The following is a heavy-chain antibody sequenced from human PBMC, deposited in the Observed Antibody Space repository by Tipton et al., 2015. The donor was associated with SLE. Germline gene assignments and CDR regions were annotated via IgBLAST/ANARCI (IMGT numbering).Heavy chain of an antibody. Sequence: SLRLSCAASEFTFSSYNMNWVRQAPGKGLEWVSYISRSTTTTYYADSVKGRFTISRDNAKNTLYLQMNSLGAEDTALYYCARSRVVDTYDAFDIWGQGTMVTVSS. D-gene: IGHD3-22*01. CDR2: ISRSTTTT. CDR3: ARSRVVDTYDAFDI. CDR1: EFTFSSYN. J-gene: IGHJ3*02. V-gene: IGHV3-48*04.